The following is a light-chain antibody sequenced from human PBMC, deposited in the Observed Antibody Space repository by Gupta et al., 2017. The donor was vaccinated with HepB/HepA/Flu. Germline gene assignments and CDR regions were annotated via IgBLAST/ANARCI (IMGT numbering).Light chain of an antibody. CDR2: DVS. Sequence: QSALTQPASVSGSPGQSIPISSTATSRDVGGYNYVSCHHNHPAKAPTPMIYDVSNRPSGVSTRFSGSKSGSTASPPISGLQAEDEADDYCSSSKSSSTYWVFGGGTKLTGL. CDR1: SRDVGGYNY. V-gene: IGLV2-14*03. J-gene: IGLJ3*02. CDR3: SSSKSSSTYWV.